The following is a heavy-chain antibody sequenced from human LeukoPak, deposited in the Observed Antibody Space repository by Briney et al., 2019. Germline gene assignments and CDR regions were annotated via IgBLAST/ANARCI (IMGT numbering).Heavy chain of an antibody. J-gene: IGHJ4*02. Sequence: SETLSLTCTVSGGSISSSSYYWGWIRQPPGKGLEWIGSIYYSGSTYYNPSLKSRVTISVDTSKNQFSLKLSSVTAADTAVYYCAREGSSGWPFDYWGQGTLVTVSS. D-gene: IGHD6-19*01. CDR3: AREGSSGWPFDY. CDR2: IYYSGST. CDR1: GGSISSSSYY. V-gene: IGHV4-39*07.